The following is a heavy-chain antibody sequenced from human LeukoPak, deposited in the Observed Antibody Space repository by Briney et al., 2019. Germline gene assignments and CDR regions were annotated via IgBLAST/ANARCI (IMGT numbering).Heavy chain of an antibody. J-gene: IGHJ4*02. V-gene: IGHV3-11*01. CDR3: AQVMRTGWYPLE. CDR2: ISSSGSTI. D-gene: IGHD6-19*01. Sequence: PGGSLRLSCAASGFTFSDYYMSWIRQAPGKGLEWVSYISSSGSTIYYADSVKGRFTISRDNAKNTLYLQMNSLRAEDTAMYYCAQVMRTGWYPLEWGQGTLVTVSS. CDR1: GFTFSDYY.